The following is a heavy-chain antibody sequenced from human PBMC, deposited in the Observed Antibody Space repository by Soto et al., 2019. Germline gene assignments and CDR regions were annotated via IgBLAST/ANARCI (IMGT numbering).Heavy chain of an antibody. Sequence: QVQLVQSGAEVKKPGSSVKDSCKASGGTFSSYAISWVRQAPGQGLEWMGGIIPIFGTANYAQKFQGRVTITPDESTSTAYRELSSLRSEDTAVYYCARASEVPVVGVAAQGGWFDHWGQGILVTVSS. CDR2: IIPIFGTA. D-gene: IGHD2-15*01. CDR1: GGTFSSYA. CDR3: ARASEVPVVGVAAQGGWFDH. V-gene: IGHV1-69*01. J-gene: IGHJ5*02.